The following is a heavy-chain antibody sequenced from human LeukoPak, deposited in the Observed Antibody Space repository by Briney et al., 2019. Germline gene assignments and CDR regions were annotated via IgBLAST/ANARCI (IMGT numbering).Heavy chain of an antibody. CDR3: ARGPSGYHNT. CDR2: ISTSHSYI. Sequence: PGGSLRLSCTASGFTFNSYTFNWVRQAPGKGLEWVSSISTSHSYIYYADSLKGRFTISRDNAKNSLYLQMNSLRAEDTAVYYCARGPSGYHNTGGQGTLVTVSS. V-gene: IGHV3-21*01. CDR1: GFTFNSYT. D-gene: IGHD5-12*01. J-gene: IGHJ4*02.